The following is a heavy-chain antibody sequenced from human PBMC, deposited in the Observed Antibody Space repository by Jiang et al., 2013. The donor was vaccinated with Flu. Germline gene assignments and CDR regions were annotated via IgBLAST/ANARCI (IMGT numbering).Heavy chain of an antibody. CDR3: ARVLENEIIVIVTDA. CDR1: GTSISSNF. CDR2: IYASGNV. Sequence: GSGLVKPSETLSLTCSVSGTSISSNFWTWVRQPPGRGLEWIGYIYASGNVNYNPSLESRVTMSVETSKNQFSLALRSVTAADTAVYYCARVLENEIIVIVTDA. D-gene: IGHD2/OR15-2a*01. J-gene: IGHJ3*01. V-gene: IGHV4-59*01.